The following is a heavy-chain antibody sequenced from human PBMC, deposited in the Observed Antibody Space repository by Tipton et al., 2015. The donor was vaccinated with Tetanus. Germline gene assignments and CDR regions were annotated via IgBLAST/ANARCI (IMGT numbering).Heavy chain of an antibody. D-gene: IGHD3-10*01. CDR2: IYYSGST. J-gene: IGHJ6*02. Sequence: TLSLTCTVSGGSISSSSYYWGWIRQPPGKGLEWIGSIYYSGSTYYNPSLKSRVTISVDTSKNQFSLKLSSVTAADTAVYYCASRVYYYGSGSYRYFQEKSVNYYGMDVWGQGTTVTVSS. CDR1: GGSISSSSYY. CDR3: ASRVYYYGSGSYRYFQEKSVNYYGMDV. V-gene: IGHV4-39*07.